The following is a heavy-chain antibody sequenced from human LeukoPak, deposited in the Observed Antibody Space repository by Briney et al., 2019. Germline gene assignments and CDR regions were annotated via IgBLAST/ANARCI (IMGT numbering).Heavy chain of an antibody. CDR3: ARDRVDYGDYEVNFDY. D-gene: IGHD4-17*01. J-gene: IGHJ4*02. V-gene: IGHV3-30*19. Sequence: PGGSLRLSCAASGFTFSSYGMHWVRQAPGKGLEWVAVISYDGSNKYYADSVKGRFTISRDNSKNTLYLQMNSLRAEDTAVYYCARDRVDYGDYEVNFDYWGQGTLVTVSS. CDR2: ISYDGSNK. CDR1: GFTFSSYG.